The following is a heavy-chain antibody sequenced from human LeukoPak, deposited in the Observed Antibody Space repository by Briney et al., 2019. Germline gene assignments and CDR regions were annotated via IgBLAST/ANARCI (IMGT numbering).Heavy chain of an antibody. CDR1: GYTFSGYY. V-gene: IGHV1-2*02. Sequence: ASVKVSCKASGYTFSGYYMHWVRQAPGQGLEWMGWINPNNGRTKYAQKFQGRVTMTRDTSISTAYMELSRLRSDDTALYYCARVDCSGRTCYSVNFDYWGQGTLVTVSS. CDR2: INPNNGRT. D-gene: IGHD2-15*01. J-gene: IGHJ4*02. CDR3: ARVDCSGRTCYSVNFDY.